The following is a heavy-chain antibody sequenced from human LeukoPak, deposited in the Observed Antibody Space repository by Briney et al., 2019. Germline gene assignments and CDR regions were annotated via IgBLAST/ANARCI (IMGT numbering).Heavy chain of an antibody. CDR2: INPNSGGT. J-gene: IGHJ4*02. D-gene: IGHD5-12*01. CDR3: ASSIVATTRIDY. Sequence: AAVKLSCTASGHTFTAYYIHWVRQPPGQGLEWMGWINPNSGGTNYAPKLQVRVTMTRDTSISTAYMELSRLTSDDTAVYYCASSIVATTRIDYCGQGALVSASS. V-gene: IGHV1-2*02. CDR1: GHTFTAYY.